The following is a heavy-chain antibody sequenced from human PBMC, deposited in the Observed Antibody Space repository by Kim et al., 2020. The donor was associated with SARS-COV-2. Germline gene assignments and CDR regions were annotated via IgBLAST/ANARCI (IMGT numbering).Heavy chain of an antibody. J-gene: IGHJ4*02. Sequence: NYAQKCQGRVTMTRDTSISTAYMELSRLRSDDTAVYYCARVAISSWLLDYWGQGTLVTVSS. V-gene: IGHV1-2*02. D-gene: IGHD6-13*01. CDR3: ARVAISSWLLDY.